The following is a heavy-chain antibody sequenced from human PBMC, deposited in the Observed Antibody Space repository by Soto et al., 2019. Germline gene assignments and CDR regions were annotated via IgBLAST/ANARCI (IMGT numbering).Heavy chain of an antibody. CDR2: INHSGST. CDR1: GGSFSGYY. D-gene: IGHD3-10*01. J-gene: IGHJ4*02. CDR3: ARTYYYTLGTYYNALEY. Sequence: SETLSLTCAVYGGSFSGYYWSWIRQPPGKGLEWIGEINHSGSTNYNPSLKSRVTISVDTSKNQFSLKLSSVTAADTAVYYCARTYYYTLGTYYNALEYWGQGTLVTVSS. V-gene: IGHV4-34*01.